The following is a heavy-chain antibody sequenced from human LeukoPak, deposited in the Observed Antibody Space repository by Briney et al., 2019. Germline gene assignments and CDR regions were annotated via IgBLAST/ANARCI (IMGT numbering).Heavy chain of an antibody. D-gene: IGHD2-2*01. CDR3: ARQGYCSSTSCLHDAFAI. J-gene: IGHJ3*02. CDR2: VYGSGRT. CDR1: GVSINSHY. V-gene: IGHV4-59*08. Sequence: PSETLSLTCTASGVSINSHYLNWIRQPPGKGLEWIGYVYGSGRTNYNPSLKSRVTMSVDTSKSQFSLQLNSVTPEDTAVYYCARQGYCSSTSCLHDAFAIWGQGTMVTVSS.